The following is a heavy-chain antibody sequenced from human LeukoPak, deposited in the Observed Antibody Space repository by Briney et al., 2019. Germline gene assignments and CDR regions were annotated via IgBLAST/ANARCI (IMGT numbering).Heavy chain of an antibody. V-gene: IGHV1-2*02. CDR2: INPNSGGT. CDR1: GYTFTGYY. Sequence: VASVKVSCKASGYTFTGYYMHWVRQAPGQGLEWMGWINPNSGGTNYAQKFQGRVTMTRDTSISTAYMELSRLRSDDTAVYYCASATNYHDSSGYYYGCWGQGTLVTVSS. CDR3: ASATNYHDSSGYYYGC. D-gene: IGHD3-22*01. J-gene: IGHJ4*02.